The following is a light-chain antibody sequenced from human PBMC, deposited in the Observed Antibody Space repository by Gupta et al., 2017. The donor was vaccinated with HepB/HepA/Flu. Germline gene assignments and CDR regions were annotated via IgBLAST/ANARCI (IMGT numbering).Light chain of an antibody. J-gene: IGLJ3*02. CDR2: RNN. CDR3: AAWDDSRSCWV. V-gene: IGLV1-47*01. CDR1: SSTVGSNY. Sequence: QSVLTQPPSASGTPGQRVTISCSGSSSTVGSNYVYWYQQLQGTAPKLLIYRNNRRPSAVPARFSGSKSATSAALTTSGLRAEDEADYYCAAWDDSRSCWVFGGGTKLTVL.